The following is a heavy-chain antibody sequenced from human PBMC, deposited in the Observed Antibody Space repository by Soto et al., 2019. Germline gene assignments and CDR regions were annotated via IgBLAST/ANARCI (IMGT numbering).Heavy chain of an antibody. V-gene: IGHV1-8*01. J-gene: IGHJ5*02. D-gene: IGHD1-1*01. CDR3: ARMATYGTLNWFDP. Sequence: AAVKVSCKSSGYAFGDYDISWVRQAPGQGLEWMGWMNPNSANTGYAQKFQGRVSMTRDMSISTAYMELSRLRPEDTAIYYCARMATYGTLNWFDPWGQGALVTVSS. CDR2: MNPNSANT. CDR1: GYAFGDYD.